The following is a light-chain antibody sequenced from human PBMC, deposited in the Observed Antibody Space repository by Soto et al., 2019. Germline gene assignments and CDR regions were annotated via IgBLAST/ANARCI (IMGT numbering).Light chain of an antibody. CDR2: AVS. CDR1: QAIRND. J-gene: IGKJ1*01. CDR3: LQYYGYSRT. V-gene: IGKV1-17*01. Sequence: IQMSQSPSSLSASVGDRVTITCRASQAIRNDLGWFQHKPGKAPKRLIYAVSTLHSGVPSRFSGSGSGTEFTLTISSLQAEDSATYYCLQYYGYSRTFGQGTKVDIK.